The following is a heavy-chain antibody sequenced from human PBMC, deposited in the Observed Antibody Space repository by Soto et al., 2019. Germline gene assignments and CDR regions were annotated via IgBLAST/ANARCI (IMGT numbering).Heavy chain of an antibody. J-gene: IGHJ4*02. V-gene: IGHV3-48*01. CDR3: ARDFITGTTFCDY. Sequence: GGSLRLSCAAVGVTCSSYSINCVRQAPGKGLEWVSYISSSSSTIYYADSVKGRFTISRDNAKNSLYLQMNSLRGEDTAVYYCARDFITGTTFCDYWGQGTLVTVSS. CDR2: ISSSSSTI. CDR1: GVTCSSYS. D-gene: IGHD1-7*01.